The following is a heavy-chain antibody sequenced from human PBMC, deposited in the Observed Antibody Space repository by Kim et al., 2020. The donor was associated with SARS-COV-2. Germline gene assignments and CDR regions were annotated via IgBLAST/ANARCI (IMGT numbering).Heavy chain of an antibody. Sequence: GGSLRLSCSASGFTFSSYAMLWVRQAPVKGLEYVSAIISNGGTTYYADSVKGRFTISRDNSKNTLYLQMSSLRADDTSVYYCVKGGGGYSYARPHYWGQGTLVTVSS. V-gene: IGHV3-64D*09. CDR2: IISNGGTT. J-gene: IGHJ4*02. D-gene: IGHD5-18*01. CDR1: GFTFSSYA. CDR3: VKGGGGYSYARPHY.